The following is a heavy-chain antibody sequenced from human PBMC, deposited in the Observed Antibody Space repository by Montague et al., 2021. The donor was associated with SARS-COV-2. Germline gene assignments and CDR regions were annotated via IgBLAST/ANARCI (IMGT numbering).Heavy chain of an antibody. CDR3: ARARIVVVINAFDI. Sequence: TLSLTCTVSGGSISSGGYYWSWIRQPPGKGLEWIGYIYYSESTYYNPSLKSRVTISVDTSKNQFSLKLSSVTAADTAVYYCARARIVVVINAFDIWGQGTMVTVSP. V-gene: IGHV4-31*03. CDR2: IYYSEST. CDR1: GGSISSGGYY. D-gene: IGHD3-22*01. J-gene: IGHJ3*02.